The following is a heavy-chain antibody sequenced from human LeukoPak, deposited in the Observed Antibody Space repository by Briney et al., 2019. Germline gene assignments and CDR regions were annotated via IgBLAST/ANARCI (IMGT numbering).Heavy chain of an antibody. D-gene: IGHD6-13*01. CDR1: GFTFSSYG. CDR2: IYYSGST. Sequence: GSLRLSCAASGFTFSSYGMSWIRQPPGKGLEWIGSIYYSGSTYYNPSLKSRVTISVDTSKNQFSLRLSSVTAADTAVYYCARDWQQLVDAFDIWGQGTMVTVSS. CDR3: ARDWQQLVDAFDI. V-gene: IGHV4-39*07. J-gene: IGHJ3*02.